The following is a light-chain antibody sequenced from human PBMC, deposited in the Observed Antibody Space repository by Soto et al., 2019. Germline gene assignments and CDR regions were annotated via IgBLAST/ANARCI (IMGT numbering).Light chain of an antibody. V-gene: IGLV1-47*02. J-gene: IGLJ3*02. CDR2: SNN. CDR3: PSWDDRLGAVM. Sequence: QSVLTQPPSASGTPGQRVFISCSGSSSNIGGTNYAYWYQQLPGAAPKLLMHSNNLRPSGVPERISGSKSGTSASLDISGPRSADQAVYHCPSWDDRLGAVMFGGGTKVTVL. CDR1: SSNIGGTNY.